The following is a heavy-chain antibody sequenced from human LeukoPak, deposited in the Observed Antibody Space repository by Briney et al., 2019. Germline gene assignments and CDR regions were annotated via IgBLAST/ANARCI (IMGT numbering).Heavy chain of an antibody. D-gene: IGHD1-26*01. V-gene: IGHV3-30*02. CDR3: AKADSGTYYGLGDYFDY. Sequence: GGSLRLSCAASGFTFSSYGMHWVRQAPGKGLVWVAFIRYDGSDKYYGDSVKGQFTISRDNSKNPLYLQMNSLRAEDTAVYYCAKADSGTYYGLGDYFDYWGQGTLVTVSS. CDR1: GFTFSSYG. CDR2: IRYDGSDK. J-gene: IGHJ4*02.